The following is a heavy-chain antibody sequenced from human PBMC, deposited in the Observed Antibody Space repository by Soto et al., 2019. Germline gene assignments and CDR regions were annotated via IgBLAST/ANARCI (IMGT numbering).Heavy chain of an antibody. CDR1: GGSISSYY. V-gene: IGHV4-59*08. Sequence: SSETLSLTCTVSGGSISSYYWSWIRQPPGKGLEWIGYIYYSGSTNYNPSLKSRVTISVDTSKNHFSLKLSSVTAADTAVYYCARRLVRGVIDYWGQGTLVTVSS. J-gene: IGHJ4*02. D-gene: IGHD3-10*01. CDR2: IYYSGST. CDR3: ARRLVRGVIDY.